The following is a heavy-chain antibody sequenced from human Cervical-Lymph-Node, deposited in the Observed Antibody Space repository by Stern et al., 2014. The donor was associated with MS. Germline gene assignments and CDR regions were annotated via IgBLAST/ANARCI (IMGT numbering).Heavy chain of an antibody. CDR2: IIPIFGP. J-gene: IGHJ5*02. Sequence: QVQLVQSGAEVKRPGSSGRVSCEVFGGTFSSTGINWVRQAPGRGLEWVGGIIPIFGPKYAPEFLGTVTISADESASTAYLDLRSLISADTAVFYCVGPDFHLWGQGTLVTVSS. CDR3: VGPDFHL. D-gene: IGHD3/OR15-3a*01. CDR1: GGTFSSTG. V-gene: IGHV1-69*01.